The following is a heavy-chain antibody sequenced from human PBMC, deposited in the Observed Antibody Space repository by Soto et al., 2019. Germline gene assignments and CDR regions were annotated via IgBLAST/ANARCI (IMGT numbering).Heavy chain of an antibody. J-gene: IGHJ6*03. CDR3: ARGGTVGYYYMDV. CDR1: GYTFTGYY. Sequence: QVQLVQSGAEVKKPGASVKVSCKASGYTFTGYYMHWVRQAPGQGLEWMGWINPNSGGTNYAQKLQGWVTMTRDTSISTAYMELSRLRSDDTAVYYCARGGTVGYYYMDVWGKGTTVTVSS. CDR2: INPNSGGT. D-gene: IGHD2-8*02. V-gene: IGHV1-2*04.